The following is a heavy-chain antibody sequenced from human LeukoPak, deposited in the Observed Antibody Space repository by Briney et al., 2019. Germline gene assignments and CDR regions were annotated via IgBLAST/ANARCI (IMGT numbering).Heavy chain of an antibody. J-gene: IGHJ4*02. V-gene: IGHV1-2*02. Sequence: GASVKVSCKASGGTFSSYTFSWVRQAPGQGLEWMGWINPNSGGTNYAQKFQGRVTMTRDTSISTAYMELSRLRSDDTAVYYCARDVTIFGVVIPYYFDYWGQGTLVTVSS. CDR2: INPNSGGT. D-gene: IGHD3-3*01. CDR1: GGTFSSYT. CDR3: ARDVTIFGVVIPYYFDY.